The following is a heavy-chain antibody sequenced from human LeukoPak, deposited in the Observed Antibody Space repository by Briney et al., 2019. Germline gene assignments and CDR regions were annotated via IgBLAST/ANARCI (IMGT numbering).Heavy chain of an antibody. J-gene: IGHJ4*02. CDR2: ITTKANRYAT. V-gene: IGHV3-73*01. CDR3: TTYKSGHY. D-gene: IGHD3-3*01. CDR1: GSTFSGCD. Sequence: GGSLRLSCAASGSTFSGCDMHWVRQASGKGLEWVGRITTKANRYATAYAASLKGRFTISRHDSKNTAYLQMNSLRTEDTAVYYCTTYKSGHYWGQGTLVTVSS.